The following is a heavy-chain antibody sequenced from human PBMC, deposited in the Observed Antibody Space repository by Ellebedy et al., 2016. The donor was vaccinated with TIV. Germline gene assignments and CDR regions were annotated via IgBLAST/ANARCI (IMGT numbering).Heavy chain of an antibody. CDR1: GFSFRSYW. CDR2: IYQDGSWQ. V-gene: IGHV3-7*01. Sequence: GESLKISCAASGFSFRSYWMTWVRQAPGKGLEWVANIYQDGSWQYSVDSVKGRFTISRDNANNVLFLQMNSLRVEDTCVYNCARRGAYGDYAVQVNGWFDPWGQGTLVTVSS. CDR3: ARRGAYGDYAVQVNGWFDP. D-gene: IGHD4-17*01. J-gene: IGHJ5*02.